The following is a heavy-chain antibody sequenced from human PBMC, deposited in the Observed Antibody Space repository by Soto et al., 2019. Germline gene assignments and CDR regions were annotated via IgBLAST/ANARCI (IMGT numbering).Heavy chain of an antibody. V-gene: IGHV3-53*01. CDR3: ARVRRYCSGGSCYSDWFDP. CDR2: IYSGGST. J-gene: IGHJ5*02. Sequence: EVQLVESGGGLIQPGGSLRLSCAASGFTVSSNYMSWVRQAPGKGLEWVSVIYSGGSTYYADSVKGRFNISRDNSKNTVYLQMNSLRAEDTAVYYCARVRRYCSGGSCYSDWFDPWGQGTLVTVSS. CDR1: GFTVSSNY. D-gene: IGHD2-15*01.